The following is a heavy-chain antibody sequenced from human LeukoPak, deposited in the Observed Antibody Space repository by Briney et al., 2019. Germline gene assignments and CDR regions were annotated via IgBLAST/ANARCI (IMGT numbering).Heavy chain of an antibody. J-gene: IGHJ4*02. CDR3: AREGGVGTTAYFDY. CDR2: ISSSDGTK. Sequence: GGSLRLSCAASGFPYGSYEMNWAHQAPGKGLEGVSYISSSDGTKYYADSVKGRFTISRDNAKNSLYLQMNSLRAEDTAVYYCAREGGVGTTAYFDYWGQGTLVTVSS. CDR1: GFPYGSYE. V-gene: IGHV3-48*03. D-gene: IGHD1-26*01.